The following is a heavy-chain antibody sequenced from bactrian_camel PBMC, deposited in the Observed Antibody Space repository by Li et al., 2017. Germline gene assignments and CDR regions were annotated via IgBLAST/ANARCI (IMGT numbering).Heavy chain of an antibody. D-gene: IGHD6*01. CDR2: IDIDGST. Sequence: HVQLVESGGGDAQAGGSLRLACSTTLRTDATYCLGWHRRAPGKELEAVASIDIDGSTIYADDVKGRFTIFRDNAKKTLFLELNCLNLEDTAMYYCAGLDGGFWFNRRLSAATFSYWGQGTQVTVS. V-gene: IGHV3S55*01. J-gene: IGHJ6*01. CDR3: AGLDGGFWFNRRLSAATFSY. CDR1: LRTDATYC.